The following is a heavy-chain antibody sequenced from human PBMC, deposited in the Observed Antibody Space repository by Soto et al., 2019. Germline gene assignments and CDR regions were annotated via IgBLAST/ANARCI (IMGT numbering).Heavy chain of an antibody. V-gene: IGHV1-2*02. CDR1: GYNFIAQN. CDR2: MNPNSGGS. CDR3: ARERHLTSPSDAFDL. Sequence: QVHLVQSGAEVKKPGASVKVSCMDSGYNFIAQNIHWVRQAPGLGLEWMGKMNPNSGGSDYAQEFQGRVTVTRDTSVSTFSMELTSLKSDDTAVYYCARERHLTSPSDAFDLWGQGTMVIVSS. D-gene: IGHD3-9*01. J-gene: IGHJ3*01.